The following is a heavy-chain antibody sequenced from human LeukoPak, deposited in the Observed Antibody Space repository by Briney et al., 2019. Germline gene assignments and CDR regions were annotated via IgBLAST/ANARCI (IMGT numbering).Heavy chain of an antibody. Sequence: PGGSLRLSCAASGFTFSSYWMHWVRRAPGKGLEWVSSIYSGGSTYYADSVKGRYTISRHNPNTLCLQMNSLKTEDTAVYYCARIRLDYSETRIDSFDIWGQGTMVTVSS. J-gene: IGHJ3*02. CDR1: GFTFSSYW. V-gene: IGHV3-53*04. CDR2: IYSGGST. CDR3: ARIRLDYSETRIDSFDI. D-gene: IGHD3-22*01.